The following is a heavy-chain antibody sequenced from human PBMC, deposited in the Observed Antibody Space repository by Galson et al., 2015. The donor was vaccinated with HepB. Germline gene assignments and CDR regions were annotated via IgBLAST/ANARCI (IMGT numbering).Heavy chain of an antibody. CDR2: ISNDESAK. Sequence: SLRLSCAASGFTFRSYTMHWVRQTPGKGLEWVATISNDESAKYYADSVKGRFTISRDNSKNTLYLQMNSLRAEDTAVHYCASSGSGSYYALGYAFDIWGQGTMVTVSS. D-gene: IGHD3-10*01. CDR1: GFTFRSYT. CDR3: ASSGSGSYYALGYAFDI. V-gene: IGHV3-30-3*01. J-gene: IGHJ3*02.